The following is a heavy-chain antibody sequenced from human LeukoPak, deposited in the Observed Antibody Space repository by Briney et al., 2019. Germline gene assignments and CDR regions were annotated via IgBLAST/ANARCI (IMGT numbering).Heavy chain of an antibody. CDR2: IYPGDFDT. CDR1: GYTVSSYW. J-gene: IGHJ4*02. CDR3: ARQNDFRLDY. V-gene: IGHV5-51*01. Sequence: GQSLRISCKGSGYTVSSYWIGWVRQMPGKGLEWMGIIYPGDFDTRYSPSLQGQVTISVDTSIGTAYLQWSSLKASDTAIYYCARQNDFRLDYWGQGTLVTVSS. D-gene: IGHD3-3*01.